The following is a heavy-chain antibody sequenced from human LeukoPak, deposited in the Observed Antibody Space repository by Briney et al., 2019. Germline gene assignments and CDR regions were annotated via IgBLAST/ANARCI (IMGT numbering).Heavy chain of an antibody. J-gene: IGHJ5*02. D-gene: IGHD3-22*01. CDR3: AKRITMIVVVSRYNWFDP. CDR1: GFTFSSYA. V-gene: IGHV3-23*01. CDR2: ISGSGGST. Sequence: GGSLRLSCAASGFTFSSYAMSWVRQAPGKGLEWVSAISGSGGSTYYADSVKGRFTISRDNSKSTLYLQMNSLRAEDTAVYYCAKRITMIVVVSRYNWFDPWGQGTLVTVSS.